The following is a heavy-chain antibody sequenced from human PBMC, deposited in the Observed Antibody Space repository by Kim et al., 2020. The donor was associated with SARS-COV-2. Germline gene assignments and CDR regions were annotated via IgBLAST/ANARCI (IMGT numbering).Heavy chain of an antibody. V-gene: IGHV4-34*01. CDR2: INHSGST. CDR3: ARGRAGVVPAPVLGLGPYYYYYAMDV. J-gene: IGHJ6*02. Sequence: SETLSLTCAVYGGSFSDYNWSWIRQPPGKGLEWIGEINHSGSTNDSPSVKSRITISVDTSKSQFSLRLKSMTATDTAVYYCARGRAGVVPAPVLGLGPYYYYYAMDVWGRGTPVAVSS. D-gene: IGHD2-2*02. CDR1: GGSFSDYN.